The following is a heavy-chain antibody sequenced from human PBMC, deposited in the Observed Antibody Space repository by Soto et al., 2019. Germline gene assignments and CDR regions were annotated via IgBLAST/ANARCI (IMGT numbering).Heavy chain of an antibody. Sequence: ASVKVSCKASGGTFSSYTISWVRQAPGQGLEWMGRIIPILGIANYAQKFQGRVTIAADKSTSTAYMELSSLRSEDTAVYYCARGIVLVPAAMDYYYGMDVWGQGTTVTVS. V-gene: IGHV1-69*02. CDR2: IIPILGIA. CDR1: GGTFSSYT. CDR3: ARGIVLVPAAMDYYYGMDV. D-gene: IGHD2-2*01. J-gene: IGHJ6*02.